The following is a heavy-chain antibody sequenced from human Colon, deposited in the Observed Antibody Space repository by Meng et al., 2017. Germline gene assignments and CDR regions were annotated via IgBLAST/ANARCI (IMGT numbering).Heavy chain of an antibody. V-gene: IGHV3-30*04. D-gene: IGHD5-18*01. CDR2: ISYDGSNK. Sequence: SLKISCAASGFTFSSYAMHWVRQAPGKGLEWVAVISYDGSNKYYADSVKGRFTISRDNSKNTLYLQMNSLRAEDTAVYYCARERIQLWSHYFDYWGQGTLVTVSS. J-gene: IGHJ4*02. CDR1: GFTFSSYA. CDR3: ARERIQLWSHYFDY.